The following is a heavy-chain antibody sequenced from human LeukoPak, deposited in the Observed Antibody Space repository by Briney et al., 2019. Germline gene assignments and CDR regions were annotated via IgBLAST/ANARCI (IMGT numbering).Heavy chain of an antibody. J-gene: IGHJ4*02. CDR2: ISGSGGST. V-gene: IGHV3-23*01. Sequence: GGSLRLSCAASGFTFSSYAMSWVRQAPGKGLEWVSAISGSGGSTYYADSVKGRFTISRDNSKNTLYLQMNSLGAEDTAVYYCAKARTYDILTARDYWGQGTLVTVSS. CDR1: GFTFSSYA. CDR3: AKARTYDILTARDY. D-gene: IGHD3-9*01.